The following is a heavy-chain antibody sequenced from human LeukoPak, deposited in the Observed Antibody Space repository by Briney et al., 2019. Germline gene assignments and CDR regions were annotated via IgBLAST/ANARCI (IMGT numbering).Heavy chain of an antibody. V-gene: IGHV3-23*01. CDR1: GFTFSSYA. J-gene: IGHJ5*02. CDR2: ISGSGGST. CDR3: AKDELERLFPGSGFDP. D-gene: IGHD3-3*01. Sequence: GGSLRLSCAASGFTFSSYAMSWVRQAPGKGLEWVSAISGSGGSTYYADSVKGRFTISRDNSKNTLYLQMNSLRAEDTAVYYCAKDELERLFPGSGFDPWGQGTLVTVSS.